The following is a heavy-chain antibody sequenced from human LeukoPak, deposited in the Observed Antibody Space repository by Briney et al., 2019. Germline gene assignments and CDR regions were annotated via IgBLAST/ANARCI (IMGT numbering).Heavy chain of an antibody. J-gene: IGHJ4*02. CDR1: GFTFSDHV. V-gene: IGHV3-23*01. CDR3: AKDTYSSSPYYFDY. Sequence: GGSLRLSCAASGFTFSDHVMSWVRQAPGKGLKWVSGISSGGSTYYADSVKGRFTISRDNSKNTLFLQMNSLRAEDTAVYYCAKDTYSSSPYYFDYWGQGTLVTVSS. D-gene: IGHD6-6*01. CDR2: ISSGGST.